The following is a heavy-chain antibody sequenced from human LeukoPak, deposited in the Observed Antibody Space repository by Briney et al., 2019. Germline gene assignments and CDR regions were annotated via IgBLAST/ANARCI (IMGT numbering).Heavy chain of an antibody. Sequence: GGSLRLSCAASGFTFSSSEMNWVRQAPGKGLEWVSYIGSSGNAIYYADSVRGRFTISRDNAKHSLYLQMNSLRVEDTAVYYCARRRDWFDPWGQGTLVTVSS. V-gene: IGHV3-48*03. J-gene: IGHJ5*02. CDR3: ARRRDWFDP. CDR2: IGSSGNAI. CDR1: GFTFSSSE.